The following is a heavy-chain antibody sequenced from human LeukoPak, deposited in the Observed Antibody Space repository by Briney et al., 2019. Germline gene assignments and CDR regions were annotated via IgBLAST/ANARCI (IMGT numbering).Heavy chain of an antibody. CDR2: ISGSGGST. CDR3: AKDAGYYYDSSGYFDY. CDR1: GFTFSSYA. D-gene: IGHD3-22*01. Sequence: GGSLRLSCAASGFTFSSYAMSWVRQAPGKGLEWVSAISGSGGSTYYADSVKGRFTISRDNSKNTLYLQMNSLRAEDTAEYYCAKDAGYYYDSSGYFDYWGQGTLVTVSS. V-gene: IGHV3-23*01. J-gene: IGHJ4*02.